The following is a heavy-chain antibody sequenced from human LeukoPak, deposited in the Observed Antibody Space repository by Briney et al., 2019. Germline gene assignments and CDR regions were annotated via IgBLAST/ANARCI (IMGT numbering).Heavy chain of an antibody. Sequence: SETLSLTCTVSGGSISSSSYYWGWIRQPPGKGLEWIGSIYYSGSTYYNPSLKSRVTISVDTSKNQFSLKLSSVTAADTAVYYCAREGKSGWLQFFDYWGQGTLVTVSS. V-gene: IGHV4-39*07. CDR1: GGSISSSSYY. D-gene: IGHD5-24*01. CDR3: AREGKSGWLQFFDY. CDR2: IYYSGST. J-gene: IGHJ4*02.